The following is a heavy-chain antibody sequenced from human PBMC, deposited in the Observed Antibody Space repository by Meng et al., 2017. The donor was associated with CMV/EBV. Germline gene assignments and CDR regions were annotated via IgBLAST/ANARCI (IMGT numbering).Heavy chain of an antibody. J-gene: IGHJ3*02. CDR2: INPNSGGT. V-gene: IGHV1-2*02. CDR1: GYTFTGYY. D-gene: IGHD3-16*01. Sequence: ASVKVSCKASGYTFTGYYMHWVRQAPGQGLEWMGWINPNSGGTNYAQKFQGRVIMTRDTSISTAYMELSRLRSDDTAVYYCARDLGAHDAFDIWGQGTMVTVSS. CDR3: ARDLGAHDAFDI.